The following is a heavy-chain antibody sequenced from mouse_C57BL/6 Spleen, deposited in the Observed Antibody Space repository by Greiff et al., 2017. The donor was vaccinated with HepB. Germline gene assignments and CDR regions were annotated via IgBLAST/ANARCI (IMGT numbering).Heavy chain of an antibody. CDR3: ARSTTVVAPFDY. V-gene: IGHV1-81*01. CDR2: IYPRSGNT. Sequence: VQGVESGAELARPGASVKLSCKASGYTFTSYGISWVKQRTGQGLEWIGEIYPRSGNTYYNEKFKGKATLTADKSSSTAYMELRSLTSEDSAVYFCARSTTVVAPFDYWGQGTTLTVSS. CDR1: GYTFTSYG. D-gene: IGHD1-1*01. J-gene: IGHJ2*01.